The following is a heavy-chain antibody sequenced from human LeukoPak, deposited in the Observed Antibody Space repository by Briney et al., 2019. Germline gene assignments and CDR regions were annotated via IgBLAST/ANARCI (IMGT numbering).Heavy chain of an antibody. D-gene: IGHD3-10*01. CDR1: GYTFTGFC. Sequence: AAVKCSCTASGYTFTGFCIHWVRQAPGQGLEWMGWLNPNSGGTNYAQNFQGRVTMTRDTSISTGYMELSRLRSDDTAVYYCARDLDNYSGSGSYYNGDPLFQHWGEGTLASASS. J-gene: IGHJ1*01. CDR3: ARDLDNYSGSGSYYNGDPLFQH. CDR2: LNPNSGGT. V-gene: IGHV1-2*02.